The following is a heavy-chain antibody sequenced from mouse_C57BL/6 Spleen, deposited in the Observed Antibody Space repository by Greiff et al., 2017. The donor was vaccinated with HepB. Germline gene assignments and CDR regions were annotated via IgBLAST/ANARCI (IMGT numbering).Heavy chain of an antibody. J-gene: IGHJ2*01. D-gene: IGHD4-1*01. CDR3: TTELVLFDY. Sequence: EVQLQQSGAELVRPGASVKLSCTASGFNIKDDYMHWVKQRPEQGLEWIGWIDPENGDTEYASKFQGKATITADTSSNTAYLQLSSLTSEDTAVYYCTTELVLFDYWGQGTTLTVSS. CDR2: IDPENGDT. CDR1: GFNIKDDY. V-gene: IGHV14-4*01.